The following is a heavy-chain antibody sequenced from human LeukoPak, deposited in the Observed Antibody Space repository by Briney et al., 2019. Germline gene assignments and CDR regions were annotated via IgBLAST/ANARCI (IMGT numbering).Heavy chain of an antibody. V-gene: IGHV3-48*01. CDR3: ASMGLTRAGD. J-gene: IGHJ4*02. CDR1: GFTFSSYS. Sequence: GGSLRLSCAASGFTFSSYSMNWVRQAPGKGLEWVSYISSSSSTIYYADSVKGRFTISRDNAKNSLYLQMNSLRAEDTAVYYCASMGLTRAGDWGQGTLVTVSS. CDR2: ISSSSSTI. D-gene: IGHD4/OR15-4a*01.